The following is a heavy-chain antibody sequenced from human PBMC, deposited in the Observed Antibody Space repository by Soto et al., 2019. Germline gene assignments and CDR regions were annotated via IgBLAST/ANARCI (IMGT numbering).Heavy chain of an antibody. CDR3: AKDLIVGVPAVSTLTSWFDP. V-gene: IGHV4-31*03. CDR1: GDSINSGGYF. D-gene: IGHD2-2*01. CDR2: ISYSRSA. Sequence: SETLSLPCTVSGDSINSGGYFWTWIRQHSGKGLEWIGYISYSRSAYYNPSLKSRVTISLDTSKSQFSLKLSSVAAADTAVYYCAKDLIVGVPAVSTLTSWFDPWGQGTLVTVAS. J-gene: IGHJ5*02.